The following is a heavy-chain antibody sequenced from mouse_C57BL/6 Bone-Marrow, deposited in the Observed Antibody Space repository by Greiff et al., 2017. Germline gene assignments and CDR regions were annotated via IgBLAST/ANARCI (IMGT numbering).Heavy chain of an antibody. CDR1: GYTFTSYW. D-gene: IGHD1-1*01. CDR2: IDPSDSYT. Sequence: QVQLQQPGAELVMPGASVKLSCKASGYTFTSYWMHWVKQRPGQGLAWIGEIDPSDSYTNYNQKFKGKSTLTVDKSSSTAYMQLSSLTSEDSAVYYCARGFITTAAYWGQGTLVTVSA. CDR3: ARGFITTAAY. J-gene: IGHJ3*01. V-gene: IGHV1-69*01.